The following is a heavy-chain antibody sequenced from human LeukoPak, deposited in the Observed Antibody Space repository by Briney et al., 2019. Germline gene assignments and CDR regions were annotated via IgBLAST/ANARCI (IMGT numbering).Heavy chain of an antibody. J-gene: IGHJ4*02. V-gene: IGHV3-48*02. D-gene: IGHD3-9*01. Sequence: GGSLRLSCAASTFTFSSYTMNWVRQAPGKGLEWISYISSSSSIICYADSVKGRFTISRDNAKNSLYLQMNSLRDEDTAVYYCARGGYDILTGYFDYWGQGTLVTVSS. CDR1: TFTFSSYT. CDR3: ARGGYDILTGYFDY. CDR2: ISSSSSII.